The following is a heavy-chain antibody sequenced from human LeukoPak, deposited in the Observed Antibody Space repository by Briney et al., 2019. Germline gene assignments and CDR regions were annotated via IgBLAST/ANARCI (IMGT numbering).Heavy chain of an antibody. D-gene: IGHD3-10*01. J-gene: IGHJ4*02. CDR2: ISAYNGNT. CDR3: ARAPYYYGSGSYPYPLYYFDY. CDR1: GYTFTSYG. V-gene: IGHV1-18*04. Sequence: ASVKVSCKASGYTFTSYGISWVRQAPGQGLEWMGWISAYNGNTNYAQKLEGRDTMTTDTSTGTAYMELRSLRSDDTAVYYCARAPYYYGSGSYPYPLYYFDYWGQGTLVTVSS.